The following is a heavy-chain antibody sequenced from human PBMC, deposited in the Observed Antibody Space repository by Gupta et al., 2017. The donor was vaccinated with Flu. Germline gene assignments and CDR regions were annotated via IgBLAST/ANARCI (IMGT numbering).Heavy chain of an antibody. J-gene: IGHJ6*03. D-gene: IGHD2-2*02. CDR2: INHSGST. Sequence: QVQLQQWGAGLLKPSETLSLTCAVYGGSFSGYSWSWIRQPPGKGLEWIGEINHSGSTNDNPSLKSRVTISVDTSKNQFSLKLSSVTAADTAVYYCARAKRGIVVVPAAIRYYYYYMDVWGKGTTVTVSS. V-gene: IGHV4-34*01. CDR3: ARAKRGIVVVPAAIRYYYYYMDV. CDR1: GGSFSGYS.